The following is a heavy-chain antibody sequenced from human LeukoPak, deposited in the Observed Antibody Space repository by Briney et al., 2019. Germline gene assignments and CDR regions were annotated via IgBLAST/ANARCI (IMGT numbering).Heavy chain of an antibody. CDR2: IYHSGST. D-gene: IGHD3-22*01. J-gene: IGHJ4*02. CDR3: ARVAVYYYDSSGTGYFDY. Sequence: SETLSLTCTVSGYSISSGYYWGWIRQPPGKGLEWIGSIYHSGSTYYNPSLKSRVTISVDTSKNQFSLKLSSVTAADTAVYYCARVAVYYYDSSGTGYFDYWGQGTLVTVSS. V-gene: IGHV4-38-2*02. CDR1: GYSISSGYY.